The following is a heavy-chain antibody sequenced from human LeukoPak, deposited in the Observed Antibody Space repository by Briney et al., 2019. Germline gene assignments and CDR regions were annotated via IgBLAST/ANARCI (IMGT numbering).Heavy chain of an antibody. CDR3: ARGYCGGDCYSDPSLYYYYYYMDV. V-gene: IGHV3-72*01. CDR1: GFTFSDHY. Sequence: GGSLTLSCAASGFTFSDHYMDWVRQAPGKGLEWVGRTRNKANSYTTEYAASVKGRFTISRDDSKNSLYLQMNSLKTEDTAVYYCARGYCGGDCYSDPSLYYYYYYMDVWGKGTTVTVSS. D-gene: IGHD2-21*02. J-gene: IGHJ6*03. CDR2: TRNKANSYTT.